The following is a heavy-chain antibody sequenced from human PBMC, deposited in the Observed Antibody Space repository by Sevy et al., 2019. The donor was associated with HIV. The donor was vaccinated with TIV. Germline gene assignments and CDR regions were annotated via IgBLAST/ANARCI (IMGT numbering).Heavy chain of an antibody. D-gene: IGHD6-13*01. CDR1: GFTFGDYC. Sequence: GGCLRLSCTASGFTFGDYCMSWVRQAPGKGLEWLAFLKSDVYGGTVDHAASVRGRFVISRDASKTIAYLQMNDLKTEEKAVYYCPRRKAAQSIFDYWGQGALVTVSS. J-gene: IGHJ4*02. CDR3: PRRKAAQSIFDY. V-gene: IGHV3-49*04. CDR2: LKSDVYGGTV.